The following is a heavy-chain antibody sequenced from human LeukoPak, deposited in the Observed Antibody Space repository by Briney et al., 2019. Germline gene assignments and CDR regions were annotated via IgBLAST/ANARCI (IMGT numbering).Heavy chain of an antibody. CDR1: GFTVSSNY. CDR3: ARGGYDSGSYYKGPLYYFDY. CDR2: IYSGGAT. D-gene: IGHD3-10*01. J-gene: IGHJ4*02. Sequence: GGTLRLSCAASGFTVSSNYMSWVRQAPGKGLEWVSVIYSGGATYYTDSVKGRFTISRDNSKNTLYLQMNSLRAEDTAVYYCARGGYDSGSYYKGPLYYFDYWGQGTLVTVSS. V-gene: IGHV3-53*01.